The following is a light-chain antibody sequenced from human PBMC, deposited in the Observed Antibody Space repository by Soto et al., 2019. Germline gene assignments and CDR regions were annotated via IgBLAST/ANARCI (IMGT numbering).Light chain of an antibody. Sequence: QSVLTQPPSVSGAPGQRVTISCIGSISNIGAGYDVHWYQQFPGTAPKLLIHGNTNRPSGAPDRFSGSKSGTSASLAITGLQAEDEADYYCQSYDSSLINSVFGGGTKLTVL. J-gene: IGLJ3*02. CDR3: QSYDSSLINSV. V-gene: IGLV1-40*01. CDR1: ISNIGAGYD. CDR2: GNT.